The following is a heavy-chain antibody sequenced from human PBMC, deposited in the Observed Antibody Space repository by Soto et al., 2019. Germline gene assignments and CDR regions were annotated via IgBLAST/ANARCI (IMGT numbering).Heavy chain of an antibody. CDR2: IYWDDDK. Sequence: QITLKESGPTLVKPTQTLTLTCTFSGFSLSSSGVGVGWIRQPPGKALEWLTFIYWDDDKRYSPSLKSRLTITEDARRNQVLLTLAIMDPVDTATYYCARLVVAGITYYFDPWGQGTLLTVSS. V-gene: IGHV2-5*02. J-gene: IGHJ4*02. CDR1: GFSLSSSGVG. D-gene: IGHD2-15*01. CDR3: ARLVVAGITYYFDP.